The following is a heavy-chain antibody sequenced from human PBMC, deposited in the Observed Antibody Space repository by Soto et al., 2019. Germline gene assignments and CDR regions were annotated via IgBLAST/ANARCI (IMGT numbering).Heavy chain of an antibody. J-gene: IGHJ4*02. CDR1: GFTFSSFG. V-gene: IGHV3-33*01. D-gene: IGHD6-13*01. Sequence: QVQLVESGGGVVQPGRSLRLSCAASGFTFSSFGMHWVRQAPGKGLEWVAVVWYDGTEKYYADSVKGRFTISRDNSKNTLYLQTHRLGTEDTAVYYCARDSLSGSSWYYFDFWGQGTPVTVSS. CDR2: VWYDGTEK. CDR3: ARDSLSGSSWYYFDF.